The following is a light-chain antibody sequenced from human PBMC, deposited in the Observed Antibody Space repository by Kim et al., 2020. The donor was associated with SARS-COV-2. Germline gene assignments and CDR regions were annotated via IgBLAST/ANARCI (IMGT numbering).Light chain of an antibody. CDR3: QSYDSDNWV. V-gene: IGLV6-57*01. Sequence: NFMLTQPHSVSESPGKTVTISCTRSTGSIVGDYVQWYQQRPGSSPTSVIYENNQRASGVPDRFSGSIDSSSNSASLTISGLKTEDEADYYSQSYDSDNWVFGGGTKLTVL. CDR1: TGSIVGDY. CDR2: ENN. J-gene: IGLJ3*02.